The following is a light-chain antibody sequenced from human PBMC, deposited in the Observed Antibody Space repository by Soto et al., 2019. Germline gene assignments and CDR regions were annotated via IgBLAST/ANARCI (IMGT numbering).Light chain of an antibody. CDR2: VVS. V-gene: IGLV2-23*02. Sequence: QSALTQGASVSGSPGQSITISCTGTSSDFWTYDLVSWYPQHPGKAPKLMIYVVSKRPSGVSYRVSGSQSGNTAPLTISGLQAEDEADYDSCSYAGSPYVFRTETKVTV. CDR3: CSYAGSPYV. CDR1: SSDFWTYDL. J-gene: IGLJ1*01.